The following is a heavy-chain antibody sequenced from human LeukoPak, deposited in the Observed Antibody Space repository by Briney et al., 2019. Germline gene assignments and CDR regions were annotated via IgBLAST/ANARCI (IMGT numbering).Heavy chain of an antibody. Sequence: ASLKVSCKASGYTFTDYYIHWVRQAPGQGLEWMGWINPNSGGTKYAQKFQGRVTMTRDTSISTAYMELSRLRSDDTAVYYCARVYGDYESPYYFDYWGQGTLVTVSS. CDR3: ARVYGDYESPYYFDY. J-gene: IGHJ4*02. V-gene: IGHV1-2*02. CDR2: INPNSGGT. D-gene: IGHD5-12*01. CDR1: GYTFTDYY.